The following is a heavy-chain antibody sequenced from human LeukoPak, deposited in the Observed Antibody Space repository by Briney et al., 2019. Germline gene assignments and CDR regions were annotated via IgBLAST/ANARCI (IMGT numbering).Heavy chain of an antibody. CDR1: GGSISSHY. V-gene: IGHV4-59*11. J-gene: IGHJ6*03. CDR3: ARGRSSSSWYDYYYYYMDV. Sequence: SETLSLTCTVSGGSISSHYWSWLRQPPGRGLEWIGYIYYSGRTNYNPSLKSRVTISVDASKNQFSLKLSSVTAADTAVYYCARGRSSSSWYDYYYYYMDVWGKGTTVTVSS. D-gene: IGHD6-13*01. CDR2: IYYSGRT.